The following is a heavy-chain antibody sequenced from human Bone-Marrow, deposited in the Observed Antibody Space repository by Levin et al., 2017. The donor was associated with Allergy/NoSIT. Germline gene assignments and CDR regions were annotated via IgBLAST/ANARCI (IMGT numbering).Heavy chain of an antibody. CDR2: ISSSSSYM. Sequence: GESLKISCAASGFIFSNYPMNWVRQAPGKGLEWVSSISSSSSYMYYADPVKGRFTISRDNAKNSLYLEMNNLRVEDTAVYFCARIPSCGCYCSDVFDIWGQGTMVTVSS. V-gene: IGHV3-21*01. J-gene: IGHJ3*02. D-gene: IGHD2-21*02. CDR1: GFIFSNYP. CDR3: ARIPSCGCYCSDVFDI.